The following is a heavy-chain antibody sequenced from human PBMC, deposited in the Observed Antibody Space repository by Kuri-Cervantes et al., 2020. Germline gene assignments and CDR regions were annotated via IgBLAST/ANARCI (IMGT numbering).Heavy chain of an antibody. J-gene: IGHJ3*02. V-gene: IGHV3-21*01. D-gene: IGHD6-19*01. CDR2: ISSSSSYI. CDR1: GFTFSSYS. Sequence: GESLKISCAASGFTFSSYSMNWVRQAPGKGLEWVSSISSSSSYIYYADSVKGRFTISRDNAKNSLYLQMNSPRAEDTAVYYCARQWLVREGDAFDIWGQGTMVTVSS. CDR3: ARQWLVREGDAFDI.